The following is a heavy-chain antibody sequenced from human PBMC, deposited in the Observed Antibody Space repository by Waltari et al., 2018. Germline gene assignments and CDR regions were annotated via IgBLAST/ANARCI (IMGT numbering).Heavy chain of an antibody. V-gene: IGHV3-48*04. CDR3: ARDSITMVRGVINY. CDR2: ISSSGRTI. D-gene: IGHD3-10*01. CDR1: GFTFSSYS. Sequence: EVQLVEPGGGLVQPGGSLRLSCAASGFTFSSYSMNWVRQAPGKGLECVSYISSSGRTINYADSVKGRFTISRDNAKNSLYRQMSSLRAEDTAVYYCARDSITMVRGVINYWGQGTLVTVSS. J-gene: IGHJ4*02.